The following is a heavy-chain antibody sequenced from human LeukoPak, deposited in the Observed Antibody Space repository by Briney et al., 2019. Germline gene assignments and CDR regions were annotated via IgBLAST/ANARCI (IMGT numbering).Heavy chain of an antibody. Sequence: GESLKISCKGSGYNFSDYWIGGVRQTPGKGPEWMGIIYPGDSDTRNSPSFQGQVTISADKSISTAYLQWRSLKASDTAMYYCARQIEVAGHDAFDIWGQGTMVTVSS. J-gene: IGHJ3*02. V-gene: IGHV5-51*01. D-gene: IGHD6-19*01. CDR3: ARQIEVAGHDAFDI. CDR1: GYNFSDYW. CDR2: IYPGDSDT.